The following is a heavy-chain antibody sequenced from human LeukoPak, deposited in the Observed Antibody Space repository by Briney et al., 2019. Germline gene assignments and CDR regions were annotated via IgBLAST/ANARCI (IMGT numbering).Heavy chain of an antibody. CDR2: INPHNGDT. CDR3: ATVRDIVVGGGPYYFDY. V-gene: IGHV1-2*02. CDR1: GYTFTGYY. D-gene: IGHD2-15*01. Sequence: ASVKVSCKASGYTFTGYYMHWVRQAPGQGLEWTGWINPHNGDTNYAQKFQGRVTMTRDTSITTAYMELSRLKSDDTAVYYCATVRDIVVGGGPYYFDYWGQGTLVTVSS. J-gene: IGHJ4*02.